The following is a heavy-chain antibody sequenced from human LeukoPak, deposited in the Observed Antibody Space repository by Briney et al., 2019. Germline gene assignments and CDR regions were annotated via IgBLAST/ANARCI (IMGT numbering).Heavy chain of an antibody. CDR1: GGSISSGGYY. D-gene: IGHD5-18*01. V-gene: IGHV4-31*03. Sequence: SQTLSLTCTVSGGSISSGGYYWSWIRQHPGKGLEWIGYLYYSGSTYYNPSLKSRVTISVDTSKNQFSLKLSSVTAADTAVYYCARDNSYGYHDAFDIWGQGTMVTVSS. CDR2: LYYSGST. CDR3: ARDNSYGYHDAFDI. J-gene: IGHJ3*02.